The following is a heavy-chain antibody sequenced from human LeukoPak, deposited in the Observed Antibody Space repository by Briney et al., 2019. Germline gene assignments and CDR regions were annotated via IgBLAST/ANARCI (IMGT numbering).Heavy chain of an antibody. J-gene: IGHJ4*02. V-gene: IGHV3-53*01. CDR2: IYSGGST. CDR3: AREVVIVGGTGGGFDY. CDR1: GFAVSSNY. Sequence: GVSLRLSCAASGFAVSSNYMSWVRQAPGKGLERVSVIYSGGSTYYADSVKGRFTISRDNSKNTLYLQMNSLRVEDTAVYYCAREVVIVGGTGGGFDYWGQGTLVTVSS. D-gene: IGHD1-26*01.